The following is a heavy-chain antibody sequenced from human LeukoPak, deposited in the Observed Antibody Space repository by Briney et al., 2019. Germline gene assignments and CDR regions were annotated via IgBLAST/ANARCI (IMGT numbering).Heavy chain of an antibody. Sequence: ASVKVSCKASGGTFSSYAISWVRQAPGQGLEWMGGIIPIFGTANYAQKFQGRVTITADESTSTAYMELSSLRSEDTAVYYCGAIVVLVAAKKGGYYYGMDVWGQGTTVTVSS. CDR2: IIPIFGTA. J-gene: IGHJ6*02. CDR3: GAIVVLVAAKKGGYYYGMDV. CDR1: GGTFSSYA. V-gene: IGHV1-69*13. D-gene: IGHD2-15*01.